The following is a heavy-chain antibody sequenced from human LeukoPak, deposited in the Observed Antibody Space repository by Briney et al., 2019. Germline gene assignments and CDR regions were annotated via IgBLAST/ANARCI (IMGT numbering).Heavy chain of an antibody. D-gene: IGHD3-3*01. V-gene: IGHV3-30-3*01. CDR2: ISYDGSNK. CDR1: GFTFSSYA. J-gene: IGHJ4*02. CDR3: ARDKSFLYYFDY. Sequence: GRSLRLSCAASGFTFSSYAMHWVRQAPGKGLEWVAVISYDGSNKYYADSVKGRFTISRDNSKNTLYLQMNSLRADDTAVYYCARDKSFLYYFDYWGQGTLVTVSS.